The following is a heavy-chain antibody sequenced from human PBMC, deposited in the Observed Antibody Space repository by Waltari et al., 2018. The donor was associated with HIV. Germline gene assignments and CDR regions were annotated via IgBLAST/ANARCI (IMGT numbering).Heavy chain of an antibody. Sequence: QVQLVQSGAEVKKPGSSVKVSCKASGGTCSSYAIRWVRQAPGQGLEWMGGIIPIFGTANYAQKFQGRVTITADESTSTAYMELSSLRSEDTAVYYCARTRGREAVAGLFDYWGQGTLVTVSS. CDR1: GGTCSSYA. J-gene: IGHJ4*02. V-gene: IGHV1-69*01. CDR3: ARTRGREAVAGLFDY. CDR2: IIPIFGTA. D-gene: IGHD6-19*01.